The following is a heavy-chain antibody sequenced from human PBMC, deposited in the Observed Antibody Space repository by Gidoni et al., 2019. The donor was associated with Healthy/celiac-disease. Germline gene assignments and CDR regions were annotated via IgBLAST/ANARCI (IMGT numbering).Heavy chain of an antibody. CDR2: IKQDGSEK. J-gene: IGHJ4*02. Sequence: EVQLVESGGGLVQPGGSLRLSCAASGFTFSSYWMSWVRQAPGKGLEWVANIKQDGSEKDYVDSVKGRFTISRDNAKNSLYRQMNSLRAEDTAVYYCARAKTTRDIVVVPAAQRKYYFDYWGQGTLVTVSS. CDR1: GFTFSSYW. V-gene: IGHV3-7*01. CDR3: ARAKTTRDIVVVPAAQRKYYFDY. D-gene: IGHD2-2*01.